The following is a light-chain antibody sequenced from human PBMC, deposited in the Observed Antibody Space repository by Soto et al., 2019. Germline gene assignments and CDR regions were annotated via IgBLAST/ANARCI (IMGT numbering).Light chain of an antibody. CDR3: ATWDDRLDGYV. V-gene: IGLV1-44*01. Sequence: QSVLTQSPSASGTPGQRVIISCSGSSSNIGSNTVNWYQQLPGTAPKLLIYSHNQRPSGVPDRFSGSQSGTSASLAISGLPSEDEDDYYCATWDDRLDGYVFGTGTKLTAL. CDR2: SHN. CDR1: SSNIGSNT. J-gene: IGLJ1*01.